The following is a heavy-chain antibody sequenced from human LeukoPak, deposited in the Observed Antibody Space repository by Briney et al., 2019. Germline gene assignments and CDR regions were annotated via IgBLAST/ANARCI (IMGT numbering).Heavy chain of an antibody. Sequence: PSETLSLTCTVSGGSISSGGYYWSWIRQHPGKGLEWIGYIYYSGSTYYNPSLKSRVTISVDTSKNQFSLKLSSVTAADTAVYYCATESRRGYSYGQPTYIDYWGQGTLVTVSS. CDR3: ATESRRGYSYGQPTYIDY. CDR1: GGSISSGGYY. J-gene: IGHJ4*02. D-gene: IGHD5-18*01. CDR2: IYYSGST. V-gene: IGHV4-31*03.